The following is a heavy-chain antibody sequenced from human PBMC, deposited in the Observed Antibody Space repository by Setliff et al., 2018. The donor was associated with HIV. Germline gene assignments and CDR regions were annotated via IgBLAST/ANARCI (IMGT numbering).Heavy chain of an antibody. V-gene: IGHV3-7*03. CDR1: GLTFNRYW. Sequence: GGSLRLSCVASGLTFNRYWMSWVRQVPGKGLEWVSNTKFDGSESYYVDSVKGRFIASTDNAKNSLFLEMNSLKAEDTAVYYCATPPTFYYDDTGLGYFDYWGQGALVTVSS. CDR2: TKFDGSES. D-gene: IGHD3-22*01. CDR3: ATPPTFYYDDTGLGYFDY. J-gene: IGHJ4*02.